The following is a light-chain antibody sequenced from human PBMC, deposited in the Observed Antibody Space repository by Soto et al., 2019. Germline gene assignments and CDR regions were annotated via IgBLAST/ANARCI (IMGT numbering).Light chain of an antibody. V-gene: IGLV2-14*01. Sequence: QSALTQPASVCGSPGQSITISCTGTSSDVGGYNYVSWYQQHPGKAPKLMIYDVSNRPSGVSNRFSGSKSGNTASLTISGLQAEDEADYYCSSYTSSSTVAFGGGTKVTVL. J-gene: IGLJ2*01. CDR3: SSYTSSSTVA. CDR1: SSDVGGYNY. CDR2: DVS.